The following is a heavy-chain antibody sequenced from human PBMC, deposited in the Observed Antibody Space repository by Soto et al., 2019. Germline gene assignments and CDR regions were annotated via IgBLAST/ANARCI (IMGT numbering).Heavy chain of an antibody. CDR2: IYWDDDK. CDR1: GFSLNTSGVG. J-gene: IGHJ5*02. Sequence: QITLKESGPTLVKPTQTLTLTCTFSGFSLNTSGVGVGWIRQPPGKALEWLALIYWDDDKRYSPSLKSRLTITKDTSKNQVVLTMTNMDPVDTATYYCALHGWGSYPYDGWFDPWGQGTLVTVSS. D-gene: IGHD3-16*01. CDR3: ALHGWGSYPYDGWFDP. V-gene: IGHV2-5*02.